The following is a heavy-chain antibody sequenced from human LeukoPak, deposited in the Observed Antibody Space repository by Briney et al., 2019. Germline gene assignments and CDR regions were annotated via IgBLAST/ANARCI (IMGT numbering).Heavy chain of an antibody. CDR1: GGSMNNGNYY. Sequence: SETLSLTCTVSGGSMNNGNYYWSWIRQPAGKGLEWIGRIYSSGSTTYNPSLKSRVTLPLDTSKNQFSLKVSSVIAADTAVYYCAKSQWEFSPGYFDPWGQGILVTVSS. V-gene: IGHV4-61*02. CDR3: AKSQWEFSPGYFDP. D-gene: IGHD1-26*01. J-gene: IGHJ5*02. CDR2: IYSSGST.